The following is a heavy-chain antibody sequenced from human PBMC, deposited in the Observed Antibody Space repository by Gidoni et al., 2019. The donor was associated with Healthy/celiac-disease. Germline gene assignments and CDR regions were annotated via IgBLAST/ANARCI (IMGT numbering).Heavy chain of an antibody. Sequence: EVQLVESGGGLVQPGGSLRLSCAASGFTFSRYWLSWVRQAPGKGLEWVANIKQDGSEKYYVDSVKGRFTISRDNAKNSLYLQMNSLRAEDTAVYYCARAKPRYSGSSRNDAFDIWGQGTMVTVSS. D-gene: IGHD1-26*01. CDR1: GFTFSRYW. V-gene: IGHV3-7*01. CDR2: IKQDGSEK. CDR3: ARAKPRYSGSSRNDAFDI. J-gene: IGHJ3*02.